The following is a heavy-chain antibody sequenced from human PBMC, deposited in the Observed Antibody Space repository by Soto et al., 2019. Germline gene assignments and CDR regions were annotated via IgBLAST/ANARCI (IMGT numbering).Heavy chain of an antibody. V-gene: IGHV3-33*06. CDR1: GFTFSRYN. D-gene: IGHD2-15*01. Sequence: QVQLVESGGGVVQPRRSLRLSCVASGFTFSRYNMHWVRQAPGKGLEWVGVVWFDGSLKYYADSVKGRFTVSRDNSKNTVYLEMDSLRAEDTAVYYCAKALVVAQVTYNWLDSWGQGTLVTVSS. J-gene: IGHJ5*01. CDR3: AKALVVAQVTYNWLDS. CDR2: VWFDGSLK.